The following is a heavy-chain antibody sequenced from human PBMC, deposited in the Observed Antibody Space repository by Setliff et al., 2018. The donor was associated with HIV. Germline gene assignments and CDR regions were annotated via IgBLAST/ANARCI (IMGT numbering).Heavy chain of an antibody. D-gene: IGHD1-1*01. J-gene: IGHJ3*02. CDR2: IIPILGIA. CDR1: GGTFSSYA. V-gene: IGHV1-69*10. Sequence: GASVKVSCKASGGTFSSYAISWVRQAPGQGLEWMGGIIPILGIANYAQKFQGRVTITADKSTSTAYMELSSLRSEDTAVYYCAKARLVWNDFPFGNDAFDIWGQGTMVTVSS. CDR3: AKARLVWNDFPFGNDAFDI.